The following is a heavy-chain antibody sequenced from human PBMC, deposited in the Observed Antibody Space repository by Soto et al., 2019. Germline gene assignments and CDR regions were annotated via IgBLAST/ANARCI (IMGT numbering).Heavy chain of an antibody. V-gene: IGHV4-59*01. D-gene: IGHD3-3*01. Sequence: QVQLQESGPGLVEPSETLSLTCTVSGGSISSYYWSWVRQPPGKGLDRSGYIYYSGSTNYNPSLRNRVTIPDNTSKNKFSLKLSSVSAADTAVYYCARAGSRYDFWSGPYYFDYWGQGTLVTVSS. CDR3: ARAGSRYDFWSGPYYFDY. J-gene: IGHJ4*02. CDR2: IYYSGST. CDR1: GGSISSYY.